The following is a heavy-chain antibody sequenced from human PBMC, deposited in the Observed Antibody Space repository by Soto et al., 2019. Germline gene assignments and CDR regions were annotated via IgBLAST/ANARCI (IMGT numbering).Heavy chain of an antibody. CDR1: GFTFSNAW. CDR3: TASDHSGSYYKVWFRDGYY. Sequence: EVQLVESGGGLVKPGGSLRLSCAASGFTFSNAWMSWVRQAPGKGLEWVGRIKSKTDGGTTDYAAPVKGRFTISRDDSKNTLYLQMNSLKTEDTAVYYCTASDHSGSYYKVWFRDGYYWGQGTLVTVSS. CDR2: IKSKTDGGTT. D-gene: IGHD1-26*01. J-gene: IGHJ4*02. V-gene: IGHV3-15*01.